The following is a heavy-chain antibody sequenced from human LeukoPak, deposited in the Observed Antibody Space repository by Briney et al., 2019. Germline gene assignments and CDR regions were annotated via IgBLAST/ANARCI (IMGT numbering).Heavy chain of an antibody. V-gene: IGHV3-23*01. CDR1: GFTFSTDA. Sequence: LPGGSLRLSCAASGFTFSTDAMSWVRQAPGKGREWVSGISGSGGSTYYADSVKGRFTISRDNSQNTLYLQMNSLRGEDTAVYYCAKIPLGSHWVDCDYWGQGTLVTVSS. CDR3: AKIPLGSHWVDCDY. J-gene: IGHJ4*02. CDR2: ISGSGGST. D-gene: IGHD3-10*01.